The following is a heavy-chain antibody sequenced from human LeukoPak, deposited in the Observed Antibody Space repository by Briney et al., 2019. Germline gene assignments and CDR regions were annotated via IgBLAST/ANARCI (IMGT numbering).Heavy chain of an antibody. Sequence: GGSLRLSCAASGFTFSSYAMHWVRQAPGKGLEWVAVISYDGSNKYYADSVKGRFTISRDNSKNTPYLQMNSLRAEDTAVYYCARALVATETAFDHWGQGTLVTVSS. D-gene: IGHD5-12*01. CDR3: ARALVATETAFDH. CDR2: ISYDGSNK. J-gene: IGHJ4*02. V-gene: IGHV3-30-3*01. CDR1: GFTFSSYA.